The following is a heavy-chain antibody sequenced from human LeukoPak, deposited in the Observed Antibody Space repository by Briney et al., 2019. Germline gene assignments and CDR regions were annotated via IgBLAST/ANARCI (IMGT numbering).Heavy chain of an antibody. CDR3: ARAPATWGNYFDY. J-gene: IGHJ4*02. CDR1: GGSISSSNW. CDR2: IYHSGST. V-gene: IGHV4-4*02. Sequence: SGTLSLTCAVSGGSISSSNWWSWVRQPPGKGLEWIGEIYHSGSTNYNPSLKSRVTISVDTSKNQFSLKLSSVTTADTAVYYCARAPATWGNYFDYWGQGTLVTVPS. D-gene: IGHD5-12*01.